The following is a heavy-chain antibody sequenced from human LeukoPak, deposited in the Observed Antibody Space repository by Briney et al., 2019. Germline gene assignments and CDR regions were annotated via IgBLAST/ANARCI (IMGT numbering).Heavy chain of an antibody. Sequence: GGSLRLSCAVSGSTFSKYIMSWVRQAPGKGLEWVSGISDNGVYTAYAGSVEGRFTISRDNSKNTLYMQMNSLRAEDTAIYYCAKWGADMVEWRHYVDSWGQGTLVIVSS. CDR2: ISDNGVYT. CDR1: GSTFSKYI. CDR3: AKWGADMVEWRHYVDS. V-gene: IGHV3-23*01. D-gene: IGHD2-15*01. J-gene: IGHJ4*02.